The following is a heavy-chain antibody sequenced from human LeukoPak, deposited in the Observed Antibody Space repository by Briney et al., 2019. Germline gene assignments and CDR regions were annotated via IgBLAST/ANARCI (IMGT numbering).Heavy chain of an antibody. D-gene: IGHD2-2*01. Sequence: PSETLSLTCTVSGGSISSYYWSWIRQPAGKGLEWIGRIYTSGSTNYNPSLKSRVTISVDTSKNQFSLKLSSVTAADTAVYYCARDRYCSSTSCYGSSRFWFDPWGQGTLVTVSS. CDR3: ARDRYCSSTSCYGSSRFWFDP. V-gene: IGHV4-4*07. J-gene: IGHJ5*02. CDR1: GGSISSYY. CDR2: IYTSGST.